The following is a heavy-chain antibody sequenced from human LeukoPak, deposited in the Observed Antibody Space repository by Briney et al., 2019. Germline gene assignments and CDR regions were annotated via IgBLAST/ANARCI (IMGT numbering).Heavy chain of an antibody. V-gene: IGHV4-59*08. J-gene: IGHJ6*02. Sequence: SETLSLTCIVSGGSINNYYWSWIRQPPGKGLEWVGEVSFRGSTNYNPSLTSLVTIPRDTPRNQFSLRLISVTAADTAVDYCALYCRLSSNCGYYGMDVWGQGTTVTVSS. CDR1: GGSINNYY. D-gene: IGHD6-13*01. CDR3: ALYCRLSSNCGYYGMDV. CDR2: VSFRGST.